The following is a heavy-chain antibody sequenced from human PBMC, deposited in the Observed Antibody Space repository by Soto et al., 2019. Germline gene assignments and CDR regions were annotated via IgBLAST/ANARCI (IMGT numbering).Heavy chain of an antibody. CDR3: PRGPGSGRDTYYNDY. CDR2: VFYSGSSFYNPSLESRSS. V-gene: IGHV4-59*12. CDR1: GGSISGYY. Sequence: PSETLSLTCTISGGSISGYYWSWIRQPPGKGLEWIGRVFYSGSSFYNPSLESRSSYYNPSLESLVTITVDASKNQFSLKLSSVTAADTALSHCPRGPGSGRDTYYNDYGGQEMRVTVSP. D-gene: IGHD1-26*01. J-gene: IGHJ4*02.